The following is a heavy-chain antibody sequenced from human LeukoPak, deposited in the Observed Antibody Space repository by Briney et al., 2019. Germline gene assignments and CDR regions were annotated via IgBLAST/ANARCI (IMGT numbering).Heavy chain of an antibody. J-gene: IGHJ3*02. CDR3: ARGGRARWFEGAFDI. D-gene: IGHD3-10*01. CDR1: GGSVSSGSYY. V-gene: IGHV4-61*01. CDR2: IYYSGST. Sequence: SETLSLTCTVSGGSVSSGSYYWSWIRQPPGKGLEWIGYIYYSGSTDYNPSLKSRVTISVDTSKNQFSLKLSSVTAADTAVYYCARGGRARWFEGAFDIWGQGTMVTVSS.